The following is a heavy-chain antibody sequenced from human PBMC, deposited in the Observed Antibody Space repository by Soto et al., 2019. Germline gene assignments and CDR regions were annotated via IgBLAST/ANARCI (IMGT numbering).Heavy chain of an antibody. CDR3: ARDVSGSYPGAY. CDR1: GFTFSSYG. V-gene: IGHV3-33*01. Sequence: QVQLVESGGGVVQPGRSLRLSCAASGFTFSSYGMHWVRQAPGKGLEWVAVIWYDGSNKYYADSVKGRFTISRDNSKNTLYLQMNSLRAEDTAVYYCARDVSGSYPGAYWGQGTLVTVSS. J-gene: IGHJ4*02. D-gene: IGHD1-26*01. CDR2: IWYDGSNK.